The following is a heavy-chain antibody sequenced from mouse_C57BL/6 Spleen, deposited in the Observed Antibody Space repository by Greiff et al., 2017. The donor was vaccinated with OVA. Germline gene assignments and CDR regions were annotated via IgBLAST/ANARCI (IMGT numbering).Heavy chain of an antibody. Sequence: EVKLQESGGDLVKPGGSLKLSCAASGFTFSSYGMSWVRQTPDKRLEWVATISSGGSYTYYPDSVKGRLTISRDNAKNTLYLQMSSLKSEDTAMYYCARLLANQYYFDYWGQGTTLTVSS. D-gene: IGHD1-1*01. J-gene: IGHJ2*01. V-gene: IGHV5-6*01. CDR3: ARLLANQYYFDY. CDR2: ISSGGSYT. CDR1: GFTFSSYG.